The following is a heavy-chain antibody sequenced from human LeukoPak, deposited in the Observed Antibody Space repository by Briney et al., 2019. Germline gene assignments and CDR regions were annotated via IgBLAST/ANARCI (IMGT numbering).Heavy chain of an antibody. CDR2: INSDGSST. CDR3: ARDIGRYSSSWFFDY. D-gene: IGHD6-13*01. Sequence: GGSLRLSRAASGFTFSSYWMHWVRQAPGKGLVWVSRINSDGSSTSYADSVKGRFTISRDNAKNTLYLQMNSLRAEDTAVYYCARDIGRYSSSWFFDYWGQGTLVTVSS. V-gene: IGHV3-74*01. CDR1: GFTFSSYW. J-gene: IGHJ4*02.